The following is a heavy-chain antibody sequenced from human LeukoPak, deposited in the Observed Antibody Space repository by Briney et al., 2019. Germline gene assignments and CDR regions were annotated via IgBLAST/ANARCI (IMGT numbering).Heavy chain of an antibody. D-gene: IGHD3-10*01. Sequence: PSQALSLTCTVSGGSISSGGYYWSWIRQHPGKGLEWIGNIYYSGSTYYNPSLKSRVTISVDTSKNQFSLKLSSVTAADTAVYHCARVDTMVRGVIGATYYFDYWGQGTLVTVSS. V-gene: IGHV4-31*03. CDR2: IYYSGST. CDR3: ARVDTMVRGVIGATYYFDY. J-gene: IGHJ4*02. CDR1: GGSISSGGYY.